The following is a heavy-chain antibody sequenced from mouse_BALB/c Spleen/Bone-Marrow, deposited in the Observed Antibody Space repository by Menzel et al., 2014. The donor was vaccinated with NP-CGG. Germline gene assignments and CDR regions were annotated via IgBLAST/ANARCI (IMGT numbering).Heavy chain of an antibody. CDR2: ISDGGSYT. J-gene: IGHJ2*01. V-gene: IGHV5-4*02. D-gene: IGHD1-1*01. CDR1: GFTFSDYY. Sequence: VQLQQSGGGLVKPGGPLKLSCAASGFTFSDYYMYWVRQTPEKRLEWVATISDGGSYTYYPDSVKGRFTISRDNAKNNLYLQMSSLKSEDTAMYYCARGSSYFDYWGQGTTLTVSS. CDR3: ARGSSYFDY.